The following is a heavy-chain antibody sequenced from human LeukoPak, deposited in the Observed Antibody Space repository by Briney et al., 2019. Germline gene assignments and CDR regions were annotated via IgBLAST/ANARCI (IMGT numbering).Heavy chain of an antibody. V-gene: IGHV1-2*02. Sequence: GASVKVSCKASGYTFTGYYMHWVRQAPGQGLEWMGWINPNSGGTNYAQKFQGRVTMTRDTSISTAYMELSRLRSGDTAVYYCARGYSSGWYYFDYWGQGTLVTVSS. CDR3: ARGYSSGWYYFDY. J-gene: IGHJ4*02. CDR2: INPNSGGT. D-gene: IGHD6-19*01. CDR1: GYTFTGYY.